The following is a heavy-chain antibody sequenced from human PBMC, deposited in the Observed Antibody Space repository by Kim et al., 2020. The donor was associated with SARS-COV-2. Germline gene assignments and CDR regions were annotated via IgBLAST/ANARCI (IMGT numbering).Heavy chain of an antibody. Sequence: EYAASVKGRFTISRDDSKSIAYLQMNSLKTEDTAVYYCTREDLGHDTAMDWGQGTLVTVSS. CDR3: TREDLGHDTAMD. J-gene: IGHJ4*02. D-gene: IGHD5-18*01. V-gene: IGHV3-49*02.